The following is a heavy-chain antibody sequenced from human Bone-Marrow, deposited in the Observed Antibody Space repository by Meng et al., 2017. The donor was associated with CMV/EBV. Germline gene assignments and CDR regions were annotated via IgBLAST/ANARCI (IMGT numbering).Heavy chain of an antibody. D-gene: IGHD3-22*01. Sequence: GELQKISCAASGFTFSSYWMHWDRQAPGKGLVWVSRINSDGSTTTYADSVKGRFAISRDNGKNMVYMQMNSLRAEDTAEDYCASLGGGGCYQDYWGQGILVTVSS. CDR3: ASLGGGGCYQDY. V-gene: IGHV3-74*03. CDR2: INSDGSTT. J-gene: IGHJ4*02. CDR1: GFTFSSYW.